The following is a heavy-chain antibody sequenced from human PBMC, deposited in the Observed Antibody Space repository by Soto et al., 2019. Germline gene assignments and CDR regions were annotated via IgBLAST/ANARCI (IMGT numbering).Heavy chain of an antibody. CDR1: GGTFRSYA. CDR3: ARLGDGDYDNWFDP. J-gene: IGHJ5*02. Sequence: QVQLVQSGAEVKKPGSSVKVSCKASGGTFRSYAISWVRQAPGHGLEWMGGIIPIFGTANYAQKFQVRVTMTADESTSTAYMELSSLRAEGTAVHYCARLGDGDYDNWFDPWGQGTLVSVFS. D-gene: IGHD4-17*01. V-gene: IGHV1-69*12. CDR2: IIPIFGTA.